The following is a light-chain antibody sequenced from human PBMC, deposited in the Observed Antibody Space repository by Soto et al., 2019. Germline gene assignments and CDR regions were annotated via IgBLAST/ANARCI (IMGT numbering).Light chain of an antibody. CDR2: GNS. CDR1: SSNIGAGFD. J-gene: IGLJ3*02. Sequence: QSVLTQPPSVSGAPGQRVTISCTGSSSNIGAGFDVHWYQQLPGTAPKFLIYGNSNRPSGVPDRFSGSKSGTSASLAITGLQAEDEAEYYCQSYDSSLSGSWVFGGGTKLTVL. V-gene: IGLV1-40*01. CDR3: QSYDSSLSGSWV.